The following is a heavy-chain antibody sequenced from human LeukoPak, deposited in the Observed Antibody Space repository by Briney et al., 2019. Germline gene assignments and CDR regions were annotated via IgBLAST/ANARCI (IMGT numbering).Heavy chain of an antibody. CDR3: ATRGPYDILTGLEDY. Sequence: TSETLSLTCAVSGGSISRSNWWRWVRQPPGKGLEWIGEIYHSGSTNYNPSLESRVTISVDKSENQFSLKLNSVTAADTAVYYCATRGPYDILTGLEDYWGQGTLVTVSS. D-gene: IGHD3-9*01. V-gene: IGHV4-4*02. J-gene: IGHJ4*02. CDR1: GGSISRSNW. CDR2: IYHSGST.